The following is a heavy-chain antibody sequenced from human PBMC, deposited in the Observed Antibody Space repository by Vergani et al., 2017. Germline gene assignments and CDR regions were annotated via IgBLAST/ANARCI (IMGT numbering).Heavy chain of an antibody. CDR2: ISDSGINT. J-gene: IGHJ4*02. V-gene: IGHV3-23*04. CDR1: GFTFSNYA. D-gene: IGHD5-24*01. CDR3: AKGLDLEDS. Sequence: EVQLVESGGGLVQPGRSLRLSCAASGFTFSNYAMSWVRQTPGKGLEWVSSISDSGINTYYADSVKGRFTISRDDSKNTLYLQVNSLRAEDTAIYYCAKGLDLEDSWGQGSLVTVSS.